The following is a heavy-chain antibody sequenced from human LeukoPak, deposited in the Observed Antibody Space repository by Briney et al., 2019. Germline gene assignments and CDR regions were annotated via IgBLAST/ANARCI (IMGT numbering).Heavy chain of an antibody. D-gene: IGHD4-17*01. Sequence: SETQSLTCTVSGDSISSGDYYWSWIRQPPGKGLEWIGHIYYSGSTNYNPSLKSRVIISVDTSKNQFSLKLTSVTAADTAVYYCARDAGDLDYWGQGTLATVSS. CDR1: GDSISSGDYY. V-gene: IGHV4-30-4*01. J-gene: IGHJ4*02. CDR2: IYYSGST. CDR3: ARDAGDLDY.